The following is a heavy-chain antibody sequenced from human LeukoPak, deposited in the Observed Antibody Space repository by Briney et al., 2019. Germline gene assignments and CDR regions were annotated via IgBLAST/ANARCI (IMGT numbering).Heavy chain of an antibody. V-gene: IGHV3-33*01. D-gene: IGHD6-13*01. CDR1: GFTFSSYG. Sequence: GRSLRLSCAASGFTFSSYGMHWVRQAPGKGLEWVAVIWYDGSNKYYADSVKGRFTISRDNSKNTLYPQMNSLRAEDTAVYYCARGVAAAGTDYFDYWGQGTLVTVSS. CDR2: IWYDGSNK. CDR3: ARGVAAAGTDYFDY. J-gene: IGHJ4*02.